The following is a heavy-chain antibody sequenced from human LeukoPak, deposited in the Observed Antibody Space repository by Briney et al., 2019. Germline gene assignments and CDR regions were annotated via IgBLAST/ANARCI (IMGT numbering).Heavy chain of an antibody. V-gene: IGHV4-59*01. Sequence: SETLSLTCTVSGGSISSYYWSWIRQHPGKGLEGIGYIYYSGSSNYNPSLKSRVTISVDTSKNQFSLKLSSMTAADTAVYYCARFRTTFGELNHWGQGTLVTVSS. CDR3: ARFRTTFGELNH. J-gene: IGHJ5*02. CDR2: IYYSGSS. CDR1: GGSISSYY. D-gene: IGHD3-10*01.